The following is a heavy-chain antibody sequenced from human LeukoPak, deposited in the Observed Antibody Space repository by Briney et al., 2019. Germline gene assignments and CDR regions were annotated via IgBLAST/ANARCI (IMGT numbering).Heavy chain of an antibody. CDR1: GGSISSYY. Sequence: SETLSLTCTVSGGSISSYYWSWIRQPPGKGLEWIGYIYYSGSTNYNPSLKSRVTISVDTSKNQFSLKLSSVTAADTAVYYCAYTYYDFWSGYYYFDYWGQGTLVTVSS. V-gene: IGHV4-59*01. D-gene: IGHD3-3*01. J-gene: IGHJ4*02. CDR2: IYYSGST. CDR3: AYTYYDFWSGYYYFDY.